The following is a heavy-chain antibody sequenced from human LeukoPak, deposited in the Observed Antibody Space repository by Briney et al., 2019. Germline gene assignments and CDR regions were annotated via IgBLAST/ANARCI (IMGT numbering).Heavy chain of an antibody. Sequence: MASETLSLTCTVSGGSISSSSYYWGWIRQPPGKGLEWIGSIYYSGSTYYNPSLKSRVTISVDTSKNQFSLKLSSVTAADTAVYYCARDRGRWLPPPFDYWGQGTLVTVSS. CDR3: ARDRGRWLPPPFDY. J-gene: IGHJ4*02. CDR1: GGSISSSSYY. V-gene: IGHV4-39*07. D-gene: IGHD5-24*01. CDR2: IYYSGST.